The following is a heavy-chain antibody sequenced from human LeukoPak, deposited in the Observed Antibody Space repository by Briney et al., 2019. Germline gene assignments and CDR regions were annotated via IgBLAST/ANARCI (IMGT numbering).Heavy chain of an antibody. CDR1: GFTFGDYA. Sequence: GGSLRLSCTGSGFTFGDYAMSWFRQAPGKGLEWVGFIRSKAHGGTTEYAASVKGRFTISRENSKSIAYLQMNSLKTGDTAVYFCSREILSEYSSRWYDYFDPWGQGTLVTVSS. V-gene: IGHV3-49*03. J-gene: IGHJ5*02. D-gene: IGHD6-13*01. CDR2: IRSKAHGGTT. CDR3: SREILSEYSSRWYDYFDP.